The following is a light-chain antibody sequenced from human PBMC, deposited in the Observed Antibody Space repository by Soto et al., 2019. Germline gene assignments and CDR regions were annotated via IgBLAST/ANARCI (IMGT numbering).Light chain of an antibody. CDR1: SSDVGGYNY. V-gene: IGLV2-14*01. CDR2: DVN. Sequence: QSALTQPASVSGSPGQSITISCTGTSSDVGGYNYVSWYQQHPGKAPKVMIYDVNYRPSGVSNRFSGTKSDNTASLTISGIQAEDEADYYCSSYRTSSIVVFGGGTKVTVL. J-gene: IGLJ2*01. CDR3: SSYRTSSIVV.